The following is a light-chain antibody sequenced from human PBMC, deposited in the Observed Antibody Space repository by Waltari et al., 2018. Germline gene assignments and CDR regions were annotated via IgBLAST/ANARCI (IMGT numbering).Light chain of an antibody. J-gene: IGKJ1*01. CDR3: HQGYGTPQT. V-gene: IGKV1-39*01. Sequence: DIQLTQSPSSLSASVADKVTITCRANQSINTYLNWYQRKVGQAPKLLIFVASSLPRGVSSRFSGSGSGTDFTLTISSLQREDFATYYCHQGYGTPQTFGQGTKL. CDR2: VAS. CDR1: QSINTY.